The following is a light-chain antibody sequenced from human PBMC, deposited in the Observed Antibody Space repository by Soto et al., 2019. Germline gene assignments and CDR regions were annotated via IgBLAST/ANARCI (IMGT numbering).Light chain of an antibody. V-gene: IGKV1-6*01. CDR1: QGIRRD. CDR3: LQDFNFPRT. Sequence: AIQMTQSPSSLSASVGDTVTITCRAIQGIRRDLSWYQQKPGESPKLLIYSASDLQGAVPSRFRGSGSGTDFTLTISSLQPEDFATYYCLQDFNFPRTFGQGTKVEV. J-gene: IGKJ1*01. CDR2: SAS.